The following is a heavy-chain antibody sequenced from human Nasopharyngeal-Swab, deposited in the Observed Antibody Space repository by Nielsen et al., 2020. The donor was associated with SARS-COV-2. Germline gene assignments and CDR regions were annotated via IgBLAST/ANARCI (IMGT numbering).Heavy chain of an antibody. CDR2: VYPGNSEV. Sequence: GGSLRLSCMASGYSFVHHWIGWVRQKPGKGLEWMGMVYPGNSEVAYSPSFQGQVTISADKSINTAYLQWTSLRASDTAVYFCARRAARDGYNYEVDPWGQGTLVTVSS. J-gene: IGHJ5*02. CDR3: ARRAARDGYNYEVDP. CDR1: GYSFVHHW. D-gene: IGHD5-24*01. V-gene: IGHV5-51*01.